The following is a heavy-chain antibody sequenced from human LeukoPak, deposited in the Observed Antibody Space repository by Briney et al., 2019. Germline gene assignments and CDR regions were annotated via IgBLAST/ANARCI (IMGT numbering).Heavy chain of an antibody. CDR2: VTSSGGHM. D-gene: IGHD3-10*01. Sequence: GGSLRLSCAASGFIFSDYYMTWIRQAPGKGLEWVSYVTSSGGHMYYADSAKGRFTISRDNAKNSLYLQMNSLRAEDTALYYCAKDLRAWVGGSYFDYWGQGTVVTVSS. J-gene: IGHJ4*02. CDR3: AKDLRAWVGGSYFDY. V-gene: IGHV3-11*01. CDR1: GFIFSDYY.